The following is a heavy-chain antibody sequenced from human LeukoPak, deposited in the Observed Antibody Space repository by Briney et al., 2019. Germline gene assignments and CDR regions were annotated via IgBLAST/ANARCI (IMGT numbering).Heavy chain of an antibody. D-gene: IGHD5-12*01. CDR3: ARGGRLRGLT. J-gene: IGHJ5*02. V-gene: IGHV4-34*01. Sequence: SETLSLTCAVYGGSFSGYYWSWIRQPPGKGLEWIGEINHSGSTNYNPSLKSRVTISVDTSKNQFSLKLSPVTAADTAVYYCARGGRLRGLTWGQGTLVTVSS. CDR2: INHSGST. CDR1: GGSFSGYY.